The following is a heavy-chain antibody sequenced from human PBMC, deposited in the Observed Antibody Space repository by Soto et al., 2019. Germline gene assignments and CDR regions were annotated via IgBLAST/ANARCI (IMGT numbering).Heavy chain of an antibody. D-gene: IGHD3-10*01. CDR1: GGSISSYY. CDR2: IYTSGST. V-gene: IGHV4-4*07. J-gene: IGHJ6*02. Sequence: LSLTCTVSGGSISSYYWSWIRQPAGKGLEWIGRIYTSGSTNYNPSLKSRVTMSVDTSKNQFSLKLSSVTAADTAVYYCARVPTSGRDYYYYGMGVWGQGTTVTVSS. CDR3: ARVPTSGRDYYYYGMGV.